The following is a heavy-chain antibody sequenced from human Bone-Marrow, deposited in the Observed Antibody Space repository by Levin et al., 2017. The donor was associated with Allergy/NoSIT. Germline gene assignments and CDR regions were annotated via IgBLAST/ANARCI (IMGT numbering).Heavy chain of an antibody. V-gene: IGHV3-30*04. CDR3: ARDGDLRGSSISLDT. J-gene: IGHJ3*02. Sequence: SCAASGFTFSSYPMHWVRQAPGKALEWVAVISYDGNDTNYAESVKGRLTISRDNSKNTVYLQMNSLTTEDTALYYCARDGDLRGSSISLDTWGQGTMVTVSS. D-gene: IGHD2/OR15-2a*01. CDR1: GFTFSSYP. CDR2: ISYDGNDT.